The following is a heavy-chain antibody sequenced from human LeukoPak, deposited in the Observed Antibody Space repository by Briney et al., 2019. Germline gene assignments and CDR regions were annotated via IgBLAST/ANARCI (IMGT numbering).Heavy chain of an antibody. J-gene: IGHJ4*02. CDR3: ARHYGSGTYPLDY. V-gene: IGHV4-59*08. Sequence: SETLSLTCTVSGGSISGYYWSWIRQPPGKGLQFIGYIHYTGSTNYNPSLESRVTLSVDTSKNQFSLKLSSVTAADTAVYYCARHYGSGTYPLDYWGQGTLVTVSS. CDR1: GGSISGYY. D-gene: IGHD3-10*01. CDR2: IHYTGST.